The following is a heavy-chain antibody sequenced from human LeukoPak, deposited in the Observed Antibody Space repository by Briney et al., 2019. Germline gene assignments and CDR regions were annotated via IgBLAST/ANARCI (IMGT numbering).Heavy chain of an antibody. Sequence: GGSLRLSCSASGFTFSSYAMHWVRQAPGKGLEYVSAISSNGGSTCYADSVKGRFTISRDNSKNTLYLQMSSLRAEDTAVYYCVSSWFSGSFDYWGQGTLVTVSS. D-gene: IGHD6-13*01. V-gene: IGHV3-64D*06. CDR1: GFTFSSYA. CDR3: VSSWFSGSFDY. CDR2: ISSNGGST. J-gene: IGHJ4*02.